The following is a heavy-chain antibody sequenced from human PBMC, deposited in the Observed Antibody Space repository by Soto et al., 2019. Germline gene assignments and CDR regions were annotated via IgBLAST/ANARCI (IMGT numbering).Heavy chain of an antibody. CDR1: GGSISSYY. Sequence: QVQLQESGPGLVKPSETLSLTCTVSGGSISSYYWSWIRQPPGKGLEWIGYIYYSGSTNYNPSLKSRVTISVDTSKNQFSLKLSSVTAADTAVYYCARGPYYDFWSGPTPFDYWGQGTLVTVSS. CDR2: IYYSGST. CDR3: ARGPYYDFWSGPTPFDY. V-gene: IGHV4-59*01. J-gene: IGHJ4*02. D-gene: IGHD3-3*01.